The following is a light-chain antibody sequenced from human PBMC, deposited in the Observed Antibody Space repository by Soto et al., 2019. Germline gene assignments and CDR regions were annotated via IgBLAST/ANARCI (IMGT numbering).Light chain of an antibody. J-gene: IGLJ2*01. CDR2: EVT. CDR3: SSCTSSSTVV. CDR1: SSDVGGHRY. Sequence: QSVLTQPASVSGSPGQSITISCTGTSSDVGGHRYVSWYQQHPGRAPKLMIYEVTNRPSGVSNRFSGSKSGNTASLTISGLQAEDEADYYCSSCTSSSTVVFGGGTKVTVL. V-gene: IGLV2-14*03.